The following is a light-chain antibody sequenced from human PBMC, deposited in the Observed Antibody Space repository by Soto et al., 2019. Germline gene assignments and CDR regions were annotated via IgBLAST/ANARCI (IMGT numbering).Light chain of an antibody. CDR1: QGISSY. CDR2: AAS. V-gene: IGKV1-9*01. CDR3: QQFNSYPLT. Sequence: DIQLTQSPSFLSASVGDRVTITCRVSQGISSYLAWYQQKPGKAPNLLIYAASTLQSGVPSRISGSGSGTEFTLTISRLQPEDFATYYCQQFNSYPLTFGGGTKVEIK. J-gene: IGKJ4*01.